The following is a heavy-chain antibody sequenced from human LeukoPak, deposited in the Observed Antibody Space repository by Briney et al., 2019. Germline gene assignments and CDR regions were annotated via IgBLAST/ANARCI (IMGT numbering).Heavy chain of an antibody. D-gene: IGHD2-2*01. CDR3: ARADGYCSSTSCPVSDYYYYMDV. J-gene: IGHJ6*03. CDR2: TYYRSKWYN. Sequence: SRTLSLTCAISGDSVSSNSAAWNWIRQSPSRGLEWLGRTYYRSKWYNDYAVSVKSRITINPDTSKNQFSLQLNSVTPEDTAVYYCARADGYCSSTSCPVSDYYYYMDVWGKGTTVTVSS. CDR1: GDSVSSNSAA. V-gene: IGHV6-1*01.